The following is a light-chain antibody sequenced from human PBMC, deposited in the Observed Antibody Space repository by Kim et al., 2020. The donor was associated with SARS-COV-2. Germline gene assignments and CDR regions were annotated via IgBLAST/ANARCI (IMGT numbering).Light chain of an antibody. Sequence: GQSMIMSGTGTNNDVGGYNYVSWYQQYPGEDTKGLMYDVSRRRSGVSERFYGYKNGMTASLTIPGLRTEDEADYYCSSYTRSATRVFGGGTQLTVL. J-gene: IGLJ3*02. CDR3: SSYTRSATRV. CDR1: NNDVGGYNY. V-gene: IGLV2-14*04. CDR2: DVS.